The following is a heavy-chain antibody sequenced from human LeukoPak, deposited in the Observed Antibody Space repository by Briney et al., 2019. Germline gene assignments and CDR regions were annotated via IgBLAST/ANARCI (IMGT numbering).Heavy chain of an antibody. V-gene: IGHV4-59*01. J-gene: IGHJ4*02. CDR3: ARTITMVRGGRFDY. CDR2: IYYSGST. D-gene: IGHD3-10*01. CDR1: GGSISSDY. Sequence: SETLSLACTVSGGSISSDYWSWIRQPPGKGLEWIGYIYYSGSTNYNPSLKSRVTISVDTSKNQFSLKLSSVTAADTAVYYCARTITMVRGGRFDYWGQGTLVTVSS.